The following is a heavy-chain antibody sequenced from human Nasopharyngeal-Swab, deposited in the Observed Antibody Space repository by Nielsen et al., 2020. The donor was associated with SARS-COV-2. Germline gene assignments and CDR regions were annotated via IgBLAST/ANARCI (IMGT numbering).Heavy chain of an antibody. CDR1: GGSFSGYY. V-gene: IGHV4-34*01. CDR3: SGLRYSYGYNAFDI. Sequence: SETLSLTCAVYGGSFSGYYWSWIRQPPGKGLEWIGEINHSGSTNYNPSLKRRFTISVDTSKNQFSLKLSSVTAADTAVYYCSGLRYSYGYNAFDIWGQGTMVTVSS. CDR2: INHSGST. D-gene: IGHD5-18*01. J-gene: IGHJ3*02.